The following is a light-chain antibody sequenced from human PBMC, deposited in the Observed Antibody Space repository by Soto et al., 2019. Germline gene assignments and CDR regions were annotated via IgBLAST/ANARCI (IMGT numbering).Light chain of an antibody. J-gene: IGKJ4*02. V-gene: IGKV3-11*01. CDR3: QQRSSWPLT. CDR2: GAS. Sequence: PGERVTLSCRASQSVISSYLTWYQQKPGQAPRLLIYGASNRATGIPARFSGSGSGTDFSLTISSLEPEDFAVYYCQQRSSWPLTFGGGTKV. CDR1: QSVISSY.